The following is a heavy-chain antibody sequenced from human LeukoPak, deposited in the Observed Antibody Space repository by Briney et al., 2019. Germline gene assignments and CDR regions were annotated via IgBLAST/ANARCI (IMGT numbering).Heavy chain of an antibody. CDR3: AREFDSSGYYPGENSFDY. CDR1: GFTFSSYS. D-gene: IGHD3-22*01. CDR2: FSSSSYI. V-gene: IGHV3-21*01. Sequence: GGSLRLSCSASGFTFSSYSMNWVRQAPEKGLEWVSSFSSSSYIYYADSVKGRFTISRDNAKNSLYLQMNSLRAEDTAVYYCAREFDSSGYYPGENSFDYWGQGTLVTVSS. J-gene: IGHJ4*02.